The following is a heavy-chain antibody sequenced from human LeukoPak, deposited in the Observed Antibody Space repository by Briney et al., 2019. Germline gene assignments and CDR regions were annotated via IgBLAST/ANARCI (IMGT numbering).Heavy chain of an antibody. CDR1: GFTFSNYD. V-gene: IGHV3-33*01. CDR3: ARDPGGVVYFDY. CDR2: IWYGGSNK. D-gene: IGHD2-8*01. Sequence: PGRSLRLSCAVSGFTFSNYDMHWVRQAPGKGLEWVAVIWYGGSNKYYADSVKGRFTISRDNSKNTLYLQMNTLRAEDTAVYYCARDPGGVVYFDYWGQGTLVAVSS. J-gene: IGHJ4*02.